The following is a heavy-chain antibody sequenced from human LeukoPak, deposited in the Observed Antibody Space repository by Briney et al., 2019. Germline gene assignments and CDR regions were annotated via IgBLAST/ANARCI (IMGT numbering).Heavy chain of an antibody. CDR1: GIPFGNNW. V-gene: IGHV3-23*01. D-gene: IGHD3-22*01. CDR2: ISGSGGST. Sequence: PGGSLRLSCAASGIPFGNNWMHWVRQGPGKGLEWVSGISGSGGSTYYADSVKGRFTISRDNSKNTLYLQMNSLRDEDTAVYYCAKDLYPLSSGYLFDYWGQGTLVTVSS. CDR3: AKDLYPLSSGYLFDY. J-gene: IGHJ4*02.